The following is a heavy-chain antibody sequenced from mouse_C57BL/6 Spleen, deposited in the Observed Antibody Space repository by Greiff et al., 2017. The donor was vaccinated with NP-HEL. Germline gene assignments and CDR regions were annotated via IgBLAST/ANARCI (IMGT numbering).Heavy chain of an antibody. V-gene: IGHV1-55*01. J-gene: IGHJ4*01. Sequence: QVQLQQPGAELVKPGASVKMSCKASGYTFTSYWITWVKQRPGQGLEWIGDIYPGSGSTNYNEKFKSKATLTVDTSSSTAYMQLSSLTSEDSAVYYCASQTAQAQGYAMDYWGQGTSVTVSS. CDR3: ASQTAQAQGYAMDY. CDR2: IYPGSGST. D-gene: IGHD3-2*02. CDR1: GYTFTSYW.